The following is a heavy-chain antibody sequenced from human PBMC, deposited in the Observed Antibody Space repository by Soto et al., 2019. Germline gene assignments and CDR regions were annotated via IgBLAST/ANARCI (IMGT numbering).Heavy chain of an antibody. V-gene: IGHV3-23*01. Sequence: GGSLRLSCAASGFTFSSYAMTWVRQAPGKGLEWVSTISGSGTTTYYGDSVKGRFTISRDNFENTLYLQMNSLTAEDTAIYYCAKGGDGYYGSGSYYNDKFDYWGQGTLVTVSS. CDR3: AKGGDGYYGSGSYYNDKFDY. CDR1: GFTFSSYA. D-gene: IGHD3-10*01. CDR2: ISGSGTTT. J-gene: IGHJ4*02.